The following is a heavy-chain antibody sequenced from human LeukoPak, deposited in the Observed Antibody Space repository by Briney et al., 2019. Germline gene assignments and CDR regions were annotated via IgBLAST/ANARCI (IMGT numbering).Heavy chain of an antibody. D-gene: IGHD3-3*01. V-gene: IGHV4-59*01. J-gene: IGHJ4*02. CDR1: GGSISSYY. CDR2: IYYSGST. CDR3: ARARSSVYDFWSGYYTGGFDY. Sequence: PSETLSLTCTVSGGSISSYYWSWIRQPPGKGLEWIGYIYYSGSTNYNPSLKSRVTISVDTSKNQFSLKLSSVTAADTAVYYCARARSSVYDFWSGYYTGGFDYWGQGTLVTVSS.